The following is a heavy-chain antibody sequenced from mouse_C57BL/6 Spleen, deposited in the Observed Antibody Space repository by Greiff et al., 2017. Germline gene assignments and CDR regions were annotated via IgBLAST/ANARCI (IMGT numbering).Heavy chain of an antibody. V-gene: IGHV5-2*01. J-gene: IGHJ1*03. Sequence: EVKLVESGGGLVQPGESLKLSCESNEYEFPSHDMSWVRKTPEKRLELVAAINSDGGSTSYPDTMERRFIISRDNTKKTLYLQMSSLRSEDTAVYYCAKGGYDYGGYFDVWGTGTTVTVSS. CDR1: EYEFPSHD. D-gene: IGHD2-4*01. CDR3: AKGGYDYGGYFDV. CDR2: INSDGGST.